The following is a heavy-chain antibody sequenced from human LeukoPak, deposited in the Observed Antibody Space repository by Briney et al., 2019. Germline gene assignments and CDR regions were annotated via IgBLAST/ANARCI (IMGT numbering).Heavy chain of an antibody. Sequence: GSLRLSCAASGFTFSSYAMSWVRQAPGKGLEWVSAISGSGGSTYYADSVKGRFTISRDNSKNTLYLQMNSLRAEDTAVYYCAKAQYYGSGSYYPSPRGYYYGMDVWGQGTTVTVSS. CDR1: GFTFSSYA. CDR3: AKAQYYGSGSYYPSPRGYYYGMDV. V-gene: IGHV3-23*01. D-gene: IGHD3-10*01. J-gene: IGHJ6*02. CDR2: ISGSGGST.